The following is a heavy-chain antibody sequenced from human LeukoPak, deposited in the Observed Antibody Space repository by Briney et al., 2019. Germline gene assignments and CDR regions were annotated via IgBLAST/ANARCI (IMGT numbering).Heavy chain of an antibody. V-gene: IGHV1-69*04. CDR1: GYSFSDYY. Sequence: GASVKVSCKASGYSFSDYYLHWVRQAPGQGLEWMGRIIPILGIANYAQKFQGRVTITADKSTSTAYMVLSSLRSEDTAVYYCAGGVESGWLFDYWGQGTLVTVSS. CDR2: IIPILGIA. CDR3: AGGVESGWLFDY. J-gene: IGHJ4*02. D-gene: IGHD6-19*01.